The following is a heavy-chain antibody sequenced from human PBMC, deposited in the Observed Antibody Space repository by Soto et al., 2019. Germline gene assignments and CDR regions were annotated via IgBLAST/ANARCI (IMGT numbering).Heavy chain of an antibody. V-gene: IGHV4-61*01. CDR1: GGSISSGNYH. Sequence: SETLSLTCTVSGGSISSGNYHWGWIRQPPGKGLEWIGYIYYSGSTNYNPSLKSRVTISVDTSKNQFSLKLSSVTAADTAVYYCARYSKYYYMDVWGKGTTVTVSS. CDR2: IYYSGST. CDR3: ARYSKYYYMDV. J-gene: IGHJ6*03. D-gene: IGHD2-21*01.